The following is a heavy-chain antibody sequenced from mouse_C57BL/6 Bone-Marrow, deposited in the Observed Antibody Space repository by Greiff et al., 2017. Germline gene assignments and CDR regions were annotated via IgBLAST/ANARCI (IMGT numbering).Heavy chain of an antibody. V-gene: IGHV1-59*01. CDR3: AKEAPYYCGGRGDD. CDR1: GYTFTSYW. Sequence: QVQLQQSGAELVRPGTSVTLSCTASGYTFTSYWMHWVKQRPGQGLEWIGVIDPSDSDTNYNQKFKGKATLTVDTSSSTAYMQLSNLTSEDSAVYNCAKEAPYYCGGRGDDWGKGTTLTVSS. CDR2: IDPSDSDT. J-gene: IGHJ2*01. D-gene: IGHD1-1*01.